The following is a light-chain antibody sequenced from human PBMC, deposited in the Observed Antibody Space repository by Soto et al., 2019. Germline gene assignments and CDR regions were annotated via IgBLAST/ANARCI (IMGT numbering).Light chain of an antibody. CDR1: SRYVGRYNC. Sequence: QSGLSQPASVSGTPGHSITISCTGTSRYVGRYNCVSWYQQFPGKAPKLIIYGVSNRPSGVPARFSGSKSGPSASLAIAGLQAEDEGDHYCQSYASSLSGYVFGTGTKVAVL. CDR3: QSYASSLSGYV. J-gene: IGLJ1*01. CDR2: GVS. V-gene: IGLV2-14*01.